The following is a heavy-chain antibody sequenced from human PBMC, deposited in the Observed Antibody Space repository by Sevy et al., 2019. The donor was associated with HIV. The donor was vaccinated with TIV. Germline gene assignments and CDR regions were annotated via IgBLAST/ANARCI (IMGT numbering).Heavy chain of an antibody. Sequence: GGSLRLSCAASGFTFSGYAMNWVRQAPGKGLEWVSAINGKGRSTHYADSVEGRLTISRENSKNTLYLQMNSLRAEDTAVYYCAKTINSGGGVVPAANYYYYGLDVWGQGTTVTVSS. CDR1: GFTFSGYA. V-gene: IGHV3-23*01. CDR2: INGKGRST. D-gene: IGHD2-2*01. J-gene: IGHJ6*02. CDR3: AKTINSGGGVVPAANYYYYGLDV.